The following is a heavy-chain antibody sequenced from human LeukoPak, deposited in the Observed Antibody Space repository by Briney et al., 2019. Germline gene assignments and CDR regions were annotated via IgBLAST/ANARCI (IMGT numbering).Heavy chain of an antibody. CDR3: ARLKHSHDTSGFTADY. J-gene: IGHJ4*02. Sequence: GGSLRLSCAASGFTVSSNYVSWVRQAPGKGLEWVSVIYSGGSTYYADSVKGRFTISRDNSKNTLYLQMNSLRAEDTATYYCARLKHSHDTSGFTADYWGQGTLVTVSS. CDR1: GFTVSSNY. CDR2: IYSGGST. V-gene: IGHV3-66*04. D-gene: IGHD3-22*01.